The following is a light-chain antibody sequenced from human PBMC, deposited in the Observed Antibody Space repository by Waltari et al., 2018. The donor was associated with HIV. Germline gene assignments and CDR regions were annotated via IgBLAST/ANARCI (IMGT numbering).Light chain of an antibody. CDR3: QQYGSSPQT. CDR2: DAS. V-gene: IGKV3-20*01. Sequence: EIVLTQSPGTLSLSPGERATLSCRASQSVSSSYLAWYQQKPGQAPRLLIYDASSRATGIPDRFSGSGSGTDFTLTISRLEPEDFAVYYCQQYGSSPQTFGQGTKVEIK. CDR1: QSVSSSY. J-gene: IGKJ1*01.